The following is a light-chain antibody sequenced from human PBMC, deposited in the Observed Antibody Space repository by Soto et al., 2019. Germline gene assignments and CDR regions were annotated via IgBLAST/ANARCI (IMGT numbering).Light chain of an antibody. CDR3: QQRNIWPPVT. V-gene: IGKV3-11*01. J-gene: IGKJ5*01. Sequence: EIVLTQSPATLSLSPGERAPLSCRASPSVSNYLAWYQQKPGQAPRLLIYGAFNRATGIPARFSGSGSGADFTLTISSLEPEDFAVYYCQQRNIWPPVTFGQGTRLEIK. CDR1: PSVSNY. CDR2: GAF.